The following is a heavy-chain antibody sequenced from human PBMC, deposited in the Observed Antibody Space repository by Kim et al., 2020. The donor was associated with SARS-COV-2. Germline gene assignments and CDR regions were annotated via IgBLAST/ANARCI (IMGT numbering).Heavy chain of an antibody. CDR1: GGSISSGSYY. D-gene: IGHD1-1*01. Sequence: SETLSLTCTVSGGSISSGSYYWSWIRQPAGKGLEWIGRIYTSGSTNYNPSLKSRVTISVDTSKNQFSLKLSSVTAADTAVYYCARASGELERREDFDYWGQGTLVTVSS. CDR2: IYTSGST. J-gene: IGHJ4*02. V-gene: IGHV4-61*02. CDR3: ARASGELERREDFDY.